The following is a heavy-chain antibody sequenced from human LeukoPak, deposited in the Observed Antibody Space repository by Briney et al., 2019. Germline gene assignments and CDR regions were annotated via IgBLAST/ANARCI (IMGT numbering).Heavy chain of an antibody. V-gene: IGHV4-39*07. D-gene: IGHD1-26*01. CDR1: GGSISSSSYY. CDR2: INHSGST. J-gene: IGHJ4*02. CDR3: ARGATSFDY. Sequence: SETLSLTCTVSGGSISSSSYYWGRIRQPPGKGLEWIGEINHSGSTNYNPSLKSRVTISVDTSKNQFSLKLSSVTAADTAVYYCARGATSFDYWGQGTLVTVSS.